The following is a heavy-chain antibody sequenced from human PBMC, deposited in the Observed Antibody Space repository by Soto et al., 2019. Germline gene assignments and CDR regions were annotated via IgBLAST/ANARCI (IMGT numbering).Heavy chain of an antibody. CDR1: GFTFSTYE. Sequence: EVQLGESGGGLVQPGGSLRLSCAASGFTFSTYEFNWVRQAPGKGLEWVSYISHSGSPIYYADSVKGRFTISRDNAKNSLYLQMNSLRAEDTAVHYCAGEKVGASYFDYWGQGTLVTVSS. V-gene: IGHV3-48*03. CDR3: AGEKVGASYFDY. D-gene: IGHD3-3*01. CDR2: ISHSGSPI. J-gene: IGHJ4*02.